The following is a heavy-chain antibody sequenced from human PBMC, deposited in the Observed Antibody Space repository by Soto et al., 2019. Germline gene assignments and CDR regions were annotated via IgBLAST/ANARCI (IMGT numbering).Heavy chain of an antibody. Sequence: GGSLRLSCAASGFTFSSYSMNWVRQAPGKGLEWVSSISSSSSYIYYADSVKGRFTISRDNAKNSLYLQMNSLRAEDTAVYYCARDWGNSSSWWGARGYYYYYYGMDVWGQGTTVTVSS. CDR3: ARDWGNSSSWWGARGYYYYYYGMDV. CDR1: GFTFSSYS. J-gene: IGHJ6*02. D-gene: IGHD6-13*01. V-gene: IGHV3-21*01. CDR2: ISSSSSYI.